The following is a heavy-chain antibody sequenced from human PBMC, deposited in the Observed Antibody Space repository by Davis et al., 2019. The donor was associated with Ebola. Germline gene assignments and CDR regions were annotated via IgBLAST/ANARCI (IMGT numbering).Heavy chain of an antibody. Sequence: GESLKISCAASGFTFSSYSMNWVRQAPGKGLEWVSSISSSSSYIYYADSVKGRFTISRDNAKNSLYLQMNSLRAEDTAVYYCVRSGGGWSSSGWFRPYDYWGQGTLVTVSS. J-gene: IGHJ4*02. V-gene: IGHV3-21*01. CDR2: ISSSSSYI. D-gene: IGHD6-19*01. CDR1: GFTFSSYS. CDR3: VRSGGGWSSSGWFRPYDY.